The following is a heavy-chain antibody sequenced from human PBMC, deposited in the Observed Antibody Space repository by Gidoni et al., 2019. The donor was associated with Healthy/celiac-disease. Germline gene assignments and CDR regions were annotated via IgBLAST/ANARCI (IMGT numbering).Heavy chain of an antibody. Sequence: EVQLVQPGAEVKKPGESLKNSCTGSGYSLPSYRIGWVRQMPGKGLEWMGIIYPGDSDTRYSPSFQGQVTISADKSISTAYLQWSSLKASDTAMYYCARPDKMIAAGPPDAFDIWGQGTMVTVSS. CDR3: ARPDKMIAAGPPDAFDI. CDR2: IYPGDSDT. D-gene: IGHD6-13*01. J-gene: IGHJ3*02. V-gene: IGHV5-51*01. CDR1: GYSLPSYR.